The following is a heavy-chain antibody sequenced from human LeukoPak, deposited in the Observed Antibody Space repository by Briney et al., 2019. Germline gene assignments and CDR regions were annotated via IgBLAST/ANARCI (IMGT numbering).Heavy chain of an antibody. CDR2: ISYSGST. D-gene: IGHD1-1*01. V-gene: IGHV4-39*07. Sequence: PSETLSLTCTVSGGSISSSSYYWGWIRQPPGKGLEWIGSISYSGSTYYNPSLKSRVTISVDTSKNQFSLKLSSVTAADTAVYYCAREDNYHYFDYWGQGTLVTVSS. CDR3: AREDNYHYFDY. J-gene: IGHJ4*02. CDR1: GGSISSSSYY.